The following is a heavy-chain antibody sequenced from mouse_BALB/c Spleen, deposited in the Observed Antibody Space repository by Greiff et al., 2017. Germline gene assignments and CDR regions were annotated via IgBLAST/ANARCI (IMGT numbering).Heavy chain of an antibody. V-gene: IGHV5-12-1*01. CDR3: ARQKYGNYVFAY. CDR1: GFAFSSYD. Sequence: EVKLVESGGGLVKPGGSLKLSCAASGFAFSSYDMSWVRQTPEKRMEWVAYISSGGGSTYYPDTVKGRFTISRDNAKNTLYLQMSSLKSEDTAMYYCARQKYGNYVFAYWGQGTLVTVSA. D-gene: IGHD2-10*02. J-gene: IGHJ3*01. CDR2: ISSGGGST.